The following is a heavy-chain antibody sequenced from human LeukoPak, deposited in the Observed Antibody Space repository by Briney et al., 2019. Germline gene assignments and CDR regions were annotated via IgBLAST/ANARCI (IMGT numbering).Heavy chain of an antibody. CDR2: IYSGSNT. V-gene: IGHV3-53*01. CDR3: ARGGSVGSYYYFDY. D-gene: IGHD1-26*01. Sequence: GGSLRLSCAASGFTVRNTYMTWVRQAPGKGLEWVSVIYSGSNTYYADSVKGRFTTSRDNSKNTLFLQMNSLRAEDTAVYFCARGGSVGSYYYFDYWGQGTLVTVSS. CDR1: GFTVRNTY. J-gene: IGHJ4*02.